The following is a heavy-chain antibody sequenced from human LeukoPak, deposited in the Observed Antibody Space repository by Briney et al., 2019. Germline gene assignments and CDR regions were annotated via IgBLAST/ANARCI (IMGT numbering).Heavy chain of an antibody. J-gene: IGHJ3*02. D-gene: IGHD6-19*01. CDR1: GGSISSYY. Sequence: PSETLSLTCTVSGGSISSYYWSWIRQPPGKGLEWIGYIYYSGNTYYNPYNPSLTSRVTMSVDTSKNQFSLKLDSVTEIDTAMYYCARNQAVAANRGAFDIWGQGTMVTVSS. CDR2: IYYSGNT. V-gene: IGHV4-59*04. CDR3: ARNQAVAANRGAFDI.